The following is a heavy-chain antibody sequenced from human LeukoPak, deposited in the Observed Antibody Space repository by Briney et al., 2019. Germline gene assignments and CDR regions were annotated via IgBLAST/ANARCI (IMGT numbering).Heavy chain of an antibody. V-gene: IGHV1-69*01. Sequence: VKVSCKASGGTFSRYSISWVRQAPGQGLEWMGGIIPMFGIANYAQKFQGRVTITADESTSTAYMELSSLRSEDTAVYYCARDRPYTGDWRGVAYWGQGTLVTVSS. CDR1: GGTFSRYS. CDR3: ARDRPYTGDWRGVAY. D-gene: IGHD2-21*02. J-gene: IGHJ4*02. CDR2: IIPMFGIA.